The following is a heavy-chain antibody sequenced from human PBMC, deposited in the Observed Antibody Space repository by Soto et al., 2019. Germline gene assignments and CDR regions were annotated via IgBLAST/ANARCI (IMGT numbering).Heavy chain of an antibody. CDR3: ARGPSGDKVDY. Sequence: QVQLQESGPGVVEPSQTLSLTCTVSGGSINNNGYFWSWIRQPPGSGLEWIGHIYNSGSTYSNPSLKRGLTISVDTSKNQFSLKLSSVTAADTAVYYCARGPSGDKVDYWGQGTLVTVSS. V-gene: IGHV4-30-4*01. CDR1: GGSINNNGYF. J-gene: IGHJ4*02. D-gene: IGHD1-26*01. CDR2: IYNSGST.